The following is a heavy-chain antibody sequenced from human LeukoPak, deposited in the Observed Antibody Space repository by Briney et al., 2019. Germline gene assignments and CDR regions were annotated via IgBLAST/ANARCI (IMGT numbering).Heavy chain of an antibody. CDR3: AKGLSGFGRSIAVAGT. D-gene: IGHD6-19*01. Sequence: PGGSLRLSCAASGFTFSDYYMSWVRQAPGKGVEGVANIKQDGSEKYYVDSVKGRFTISRDNSKNTLYLQMNSLRAEDTAVYYCAKGLSGFGRSIAVAGTWGQGTLVTVSS. V-gene: IGHV3-7*03. CDR2: IKQDGSEK. J-gene: IGHJ4*02. CDR1: GFTFSDYY.